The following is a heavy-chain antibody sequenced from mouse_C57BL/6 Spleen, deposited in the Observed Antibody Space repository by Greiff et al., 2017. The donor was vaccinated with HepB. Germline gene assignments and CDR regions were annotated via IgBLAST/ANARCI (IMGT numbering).Heavy chain of an antibody. V-gene: IGHV5-4*03. CDR2: ISDGGSYT. CDR1: GFTFSSYA. CDR3: ARGSSIYDGYSYYFDY. J-gene: IGHJ2*01. D-gene: IGHD2-3*01. Sequence: EVKLMESGGGLVKPGGSLKLSCAASGFTFSSYAMSWVRQTPEKRLEWVATISDGGSYTYYPDNVKGLFTISRDNAKNNLYLQMSHLKSEDTAMYYCARGSSIYDGYSYYFDYWGQGTTLTVSS.